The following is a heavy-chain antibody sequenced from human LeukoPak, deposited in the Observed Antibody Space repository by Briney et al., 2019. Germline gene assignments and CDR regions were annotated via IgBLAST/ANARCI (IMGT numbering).Heavy chain of an antibody. CDR2: ISGSGGST. Sequence: PGGSLRLSCAASGFTFSSYAMSWVRQATGKGLEWVSAISGSGGSTYYADSVKGRFTISRDNSKNTLYLQMNSLRAEDTAVYYCAKATTKDTAMVQDYWGQGTLVTVSS. V-gene: IGHV3-23*01. J-gene: IGHJ4*02. D-gene: IGHD5-18*01. CDR3: AKATTKDTAMVQDY. CDR1: GFTFSSYA.